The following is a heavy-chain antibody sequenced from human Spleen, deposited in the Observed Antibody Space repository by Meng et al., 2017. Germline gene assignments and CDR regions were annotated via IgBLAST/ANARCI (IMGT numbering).Heavy chain of an antibody. V-gene: IGHV4-34*01. CDR2: IPHRGSS. Sequence: QVQLQQWGAGLLKPSETLSLTCAVNGGSLSGAYWNWIRQPPGKGLEWIGEIPHRGSSAYNPSLKSRVSMSIDKSKNQFSLKLTSVTAADTAVYHCLRGSGGSVWGQGTLVTVSS. J-gene: IGHJ1*01. CDR3: LRGSGGSV. CDR1: GGSLSGAY. D-gene: IGHD3-10*01.